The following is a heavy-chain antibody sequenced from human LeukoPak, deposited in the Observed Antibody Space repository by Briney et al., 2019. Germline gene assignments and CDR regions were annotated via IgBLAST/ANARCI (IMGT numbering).Heavy chain of an antibody. D-gene: IGHD6-13*01. CDR1: GFTFSSYS. V-gene: IGHV3-49*04. Sequence: GGSLRLSCAASGFTFSSYSMNWVRQAPGKGLEWVGFIRSKAYGGTTEYAASVKGRFTISRDDSKSIAYLQMNSLKTEDTAVYYCTSCIAAAGITDYWGQGTLVTVSS. CDR3: TSCIAAAGITDY. J-gene: IGHJ4*02. CDR2: IRSKAYGGTT.